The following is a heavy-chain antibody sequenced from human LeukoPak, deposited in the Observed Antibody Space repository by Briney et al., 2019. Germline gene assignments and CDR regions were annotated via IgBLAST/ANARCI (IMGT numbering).Heavy chain of an antibody. J-gene: IGHJ3*02. Sequence: QAGGSLRLSCAASGFTFSSYAMNWVRQAPGKGLEWVSAISGSGDSTYYADSVKGRFTISRDNSKNTLYLQMNSLRAEDTAVYYSAKWGYCSSSSCYTLTYGAFDIWGQGTMVTVSS. V-gene: IGHV3-23*01. CDR2: ISGSGDST. D-gene: IGHD2-2*02. CDR3: AKWGYCSSSSCYTLTYGAFDI. CDR1: GFTFSSYA.